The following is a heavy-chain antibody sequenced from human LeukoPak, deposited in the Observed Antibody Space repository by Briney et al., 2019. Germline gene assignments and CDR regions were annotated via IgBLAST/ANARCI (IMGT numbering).Heavy chain of an antibody. J-gene: IGHJ4*02. CDR2: INPNDGDT. CDR1: XYTXTDXX. Sequence: SXYTXTDXXMQWVGQAPGQGVEWMGWINPNDGDTNYAQKFQGRVTMTRDTSISTAHMEVSRLRSDDTAVYYCARANFLYCSSTTCLFDYWGQGTLVTVSS. V-gene: IGHV1-2*02. CDR3: ARANFLYCSSTTCLFDY. D-gene: IGHD2-2*01.